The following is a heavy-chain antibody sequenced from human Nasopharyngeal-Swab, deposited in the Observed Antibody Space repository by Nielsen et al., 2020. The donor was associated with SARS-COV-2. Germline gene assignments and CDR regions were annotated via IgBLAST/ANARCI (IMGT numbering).Heavy chain of an antibody. Sequence: GESLKISCAASGFTFSSYSMDWVRQAPGKGLEWVSSISSSSSYIYYADSVKGRFTISRDNAKNSLYLQMNSLRAEDTAVCYCARDGHYYDSSGPWGQGTLVTVSS. J-gene: IGHJ5*02. V-gene: IGHV3-21*01. CDR2: ISSSSSYI. CDR3: ARDGHYYDSSGP. CDR1: GFTFSSYS. D-gene: IGHD3-22*01.